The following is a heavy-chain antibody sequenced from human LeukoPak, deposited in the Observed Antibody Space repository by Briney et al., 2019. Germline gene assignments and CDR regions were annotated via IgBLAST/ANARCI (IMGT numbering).Heavy chain of an antibody. J-gene: IGHJ5*02. CDR2: ISTYNGNT. Sequence: ASVKVSCKASGYTFTSYGISWVRQAPGQGLEWMGWISTYNGNTNYAQKLQGRVTMTTDTSTSTAYMELRSLRSDDTAVYYCARECSGGSCYPNWFDPWGQGTLVTVSS. CDR3: ARECSGGSCYPNWFDP. D-gene: IGHD2-15*01. V-gene: IGHV1-18*01. CDR1: GYTFTSYG.